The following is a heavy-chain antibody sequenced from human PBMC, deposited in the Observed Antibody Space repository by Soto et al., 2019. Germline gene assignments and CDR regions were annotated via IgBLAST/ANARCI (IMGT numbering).Heavy chain of an antibody. CDR1: GGSITTYQ. CDR2: YSGFT. CDR3: ARESAGSGKNNWFDP. J-gene: IGHJ5*02. Sequence: SGTLSLTCTVSGGSITTYQWNWIRQTPGKGLEWIGGYSGFTNYNPSLKSRVTISVDTSKNQFSLKLNSVAAADTAVYYCARESAGSGKNNWFDPWGQGTLVTVSS. V-gene: IGHV4-59*01. D-gene: IGHD3-10*01.